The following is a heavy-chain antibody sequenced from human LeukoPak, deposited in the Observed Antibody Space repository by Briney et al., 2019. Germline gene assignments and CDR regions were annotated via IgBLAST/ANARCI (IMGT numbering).Heavy chain of an antibody. D-gene: IGHD6-13*01. J-gene: IGHJ4*02. V-gene: IGHV4-34*01. Sequence: SETLSLTCAVYGGSFSGYYWSWIRQPPGKGLEWIGEINHSGSTNYNPSLKSRVTISVDTSKNQFSLKLSSVTAADTAVYYCAREKYSSKTFVYWGQGTLDTVSS. CDR2: INHSGST. CDR1: GGSFSGYY. CDR3: AREKYSSKTFVY.